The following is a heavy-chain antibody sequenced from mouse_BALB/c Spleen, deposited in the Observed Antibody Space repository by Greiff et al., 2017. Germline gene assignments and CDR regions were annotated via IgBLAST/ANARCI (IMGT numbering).Heavy chain of an antibody. J-gene: IGHJ4*01. CDR2: INPSTGYT. V-gene: IGHV1-7*01. D-gene: IGHD3-2*01. CDR3: AQTARASTC. Sequence: QVHVKQSGAELAKPGASVKMSCKASGYTFTSYWMHWVKQRPGQGLEWIGYINPSTGYTEYNQKFKDKATLTADKSSSTAYMQLSSLTSEDSAVYYCAQTARASTCWGQGTSVTVSS. CDR1: GYTFTSYW.